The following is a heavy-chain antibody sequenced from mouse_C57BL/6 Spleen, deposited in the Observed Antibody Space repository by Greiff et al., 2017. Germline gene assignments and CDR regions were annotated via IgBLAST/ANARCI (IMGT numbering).Heavy chain of an antibody. CDR1: GYTFTEYT. CDR3: ARHEDRHRFFAY. CDR2: FYPGSGSI. Sequence: QVHVKQSGAELVKPGASVKLSCKASGYTFTEYTIHWVKQRSGQGLEWIGWFYPGSGSIKYNEKFKDKATLTADKSSSTVYMELSRLTSEDSAVYFCARHEDRHRFFAYWGQGTLVTVSA. J-gene: IGHJ3*01. V-gene: IGHV1-62-2*01.